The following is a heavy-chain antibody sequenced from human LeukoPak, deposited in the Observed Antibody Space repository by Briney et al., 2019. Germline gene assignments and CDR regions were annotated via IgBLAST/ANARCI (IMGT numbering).Heavy chain of an antibody. CDR3: ARGPRGYSGPTWFDP. J-gene: IGHJ5*02. Sequence: PSETLSLTCTVSGGSISSSSYYWGWIRQPPGKGLEWIGSIYYRGSTYYDPFLESRVTISVDTSKNQFSLKLSSVTAADTAVYYCARGPRGYSGPTWFDPWGQGTLVTVSS. CDR1: GGSISSSSYY. D-gene: IGHD5-12*01. CDR2: IYYRGST. V-gene: IGHV4-39*01.